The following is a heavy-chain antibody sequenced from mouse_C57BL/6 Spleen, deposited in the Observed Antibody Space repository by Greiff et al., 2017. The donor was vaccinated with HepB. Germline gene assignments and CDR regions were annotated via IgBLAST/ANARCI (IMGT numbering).Heavy chain of an antibody. J-gene: IGHJ4*01. Sequence: QVQLQQSGAELVRPGASVKLSCKASGYTFTDYYINWVKQRPGQGLEWIARIYPGSGNTYYNEKFKGKATLTAEKSSSTAYMQLSSLTSEDSAVYFCARGNGYDAMDYWGQGTSVTVSS. CDR3: ARGNGYDAMDY. V-gene: IGHV1-76*01. CDR2: IYPGSGNT. CDR1: GYTFTDYY.